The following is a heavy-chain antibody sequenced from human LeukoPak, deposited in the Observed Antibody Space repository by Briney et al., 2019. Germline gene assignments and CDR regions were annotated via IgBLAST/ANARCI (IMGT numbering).Heavy chain of an antibody. CDR1: GFTFSNAW. V-gene: IGHV3-15*01. J-gene: IGHJ4*02. CDR2: IKSKTDGGTT. D-gene: IGHD2-2*02. Sequence: GGSLRLSCAASGFTFSNAWMSWVRQAPGKGLEWVGRIKSKTDGGTTDYAAPVKGRFTISRDDSKNTLYLQMNSLKTEDTAVYYCTTDPVSGFSGPIPLYYFDYWGQGTLVTVSP. CDR3: TTDPVSGFSGPIPLYYFDY.